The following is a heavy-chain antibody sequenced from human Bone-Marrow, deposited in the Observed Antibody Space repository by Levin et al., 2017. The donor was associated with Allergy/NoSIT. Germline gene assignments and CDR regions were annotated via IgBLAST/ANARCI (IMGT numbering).Heavy chain of an antibody. D-gene: IGHD2-15*01. CDR3: ARVGVGNCSGGSCYPDAFDI. CDR2: IYYSGST. CDR1: GGSISSYY. V-gene: IGHV4-59*01. J-gene: IGHJ3*02. Sequence: PSQTLSLTCTVSGGSISSYYWSWIRPPPGKGLEWIGYIYYSGSTNYNPSLKSRVTISVDTSKNQFSLKLSSVTAADTAVYYCARVGVGNCSGGSCYPDAFDIWGQGTMVTVSS.